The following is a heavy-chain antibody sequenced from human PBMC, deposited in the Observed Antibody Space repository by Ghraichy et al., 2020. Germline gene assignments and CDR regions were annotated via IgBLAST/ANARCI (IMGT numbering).Heavy chain of an antibody. CDR2: ISAYNGNT. CDR3: ARAGYSSGCCWFDP. J-gene: IGHJ5*02. D-gene: IGHD6-19*01. CDR1: GYTFTSYG. Sequence: ASVKVSCKASGYTFTSYGISWVRQAPGQGLEWMGWISAYNGNTNYAQKLQGRVTMTTDTSTSTAYMELRSLRSDDTVVYYCARAGYSSGCCWFDPWGQGTLVTVSS. V-gene: IGHV1-18*01.